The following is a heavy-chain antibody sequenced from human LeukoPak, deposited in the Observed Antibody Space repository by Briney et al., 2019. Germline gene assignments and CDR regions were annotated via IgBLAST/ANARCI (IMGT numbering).Heavy chain of an antibody. CDR2: ISGSGGNT. J-gene: IGHJ4*02. CDR1: GFTFSSYG. CDR3: ARARSYLIDY. D-gene: IGHD1-26*01. V-gene: IGHV3-23*01. Sequence: SGGSLRLSCAASGFTFSSYGMSWVRQAPGKGLDWVSGISGSGGNTYYADSVKGRFTISRDNAKNSLYLQMNSLRAEDTAVYYCARARSYLIDYWGQGTLVTVSS.